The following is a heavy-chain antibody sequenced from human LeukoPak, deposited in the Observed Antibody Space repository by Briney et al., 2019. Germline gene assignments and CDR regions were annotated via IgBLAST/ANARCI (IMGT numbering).Heavy chain of an antibody. CDR3: ARDYGSGSYYNIDDAFDI. Sequence: PSETLSLTCTVSGGSISSYYWSWIRQPAGKGLEWIGRIYTSGSTNYNPSLKSRVTMSVDTSKNQFSLKLSSVTAADTAVYYCARDYGSGSYYNIDDAFDIWGQGTMVTVSS. CDR1: GGSISSYY. J-gene: IGHJ3*02. V-gene: IGHV4-4*07. D-gene: IGHD3-10*01. CDR2: IYTSGST.